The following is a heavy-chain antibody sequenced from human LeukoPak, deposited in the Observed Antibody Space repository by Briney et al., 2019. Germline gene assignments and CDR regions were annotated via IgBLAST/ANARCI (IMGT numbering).Heavy chain of an antibody. CDR3: ARGVKNYYDSSGYPY. CDR1: GFTFSSYA. J-gene: IGHJ4*02. CDR2: ISGSGGST. V-gene: IGHV3-23*01. Sequence: GGSLRLSCAASGFTFSSYAMSWVRQAPGKGLEWVSAISGSGGSTYYADSVKGRFTISRDNAKNSLYLQMNSLRAEDTAVYYCARGVKNYYDSSGYPYWGQGTLVTFSS. D-gene: IGHD3-22*01.